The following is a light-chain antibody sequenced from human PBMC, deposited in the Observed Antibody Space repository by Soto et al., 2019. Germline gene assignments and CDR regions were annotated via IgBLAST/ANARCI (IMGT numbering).Light chain of an antibody. CDR1: QTISTY. V-gene: IGKV1-39*01. CDR3: QQSHGTPYT. J-gene: IGKJ2*01. CDR2: AAS. Sequence: DIQMTQCPSSLSASVGDRVTITCRASQTISTYLNWYQQKPGKAPKLLIYAASSLQSGVPSRFSGSGSGTDFTLTISSLQPEDFAIYYCQQSHGTPYTFGQGTKLEIK.